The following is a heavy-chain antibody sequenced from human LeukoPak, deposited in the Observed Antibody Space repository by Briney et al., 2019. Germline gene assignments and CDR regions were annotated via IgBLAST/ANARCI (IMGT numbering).Heavy chain of an antibody. CDR1: GFTFNTYE. CDR2: VSSSGTTM. CDR3: ARRYRSSASCLFDY. J-gene: IGHJ4*02. V-gene: IGHV3-48*03. Sequence: TGGSLRLSCAASGFTFNTYEMSWVRQAPGKGLEWVSCVSSSGTTMYHADSVKGRFTISRDNAKNSLYLQMNSLRAEDAAVYYCARRYRSSASCLFDYWGQGTLVTVSS. D-gene: IGHD2-2*01.